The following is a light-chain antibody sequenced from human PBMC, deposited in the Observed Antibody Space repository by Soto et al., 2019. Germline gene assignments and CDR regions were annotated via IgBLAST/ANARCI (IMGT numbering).Light chain of an antibody. CDR1: QSVTSSY. Sequence: EIVLTQSPGTLSLSPGERATLSCRASQSVTSSYLAWYQQKPGQAPRLLIYGASSRATGIPDRFSGSGSGKDFTLTISRREPEDFPNSYCQQYGSSPVTFGGGSKVEI. J-gene: IGKJ4*01. CDR3: QQYGSSPVT. CDR2: GAS. V-gene: IGKV3-20*01.